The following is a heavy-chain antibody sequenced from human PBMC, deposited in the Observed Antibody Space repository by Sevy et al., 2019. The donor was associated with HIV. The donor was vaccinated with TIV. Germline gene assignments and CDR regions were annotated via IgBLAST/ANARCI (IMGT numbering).Heavy chain of an antibody. CDR3: ARDWEYSSSHPFDN. J-gene: IGHJ4*02. V-gene: IGHV3-21*01. D-gene: IGHD6-6*01. Sequence: GGSLRLSCAASGFTFSNYNMNWVRQAPGKGLEWVSSISSSSTDIYYAHSVKGRFTISRDNAKNSLYLQMNSLRAEDTAVYYCARDWEYSSSHPFDNWGQGTLVTVSS. CDR2: ISSSSTDI. CDR1: GFTFSNYN.